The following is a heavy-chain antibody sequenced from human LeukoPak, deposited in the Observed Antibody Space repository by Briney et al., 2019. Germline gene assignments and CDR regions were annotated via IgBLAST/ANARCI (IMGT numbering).Heavy chain of an antibody. Sequence: GGSLRLSCVPSGFSFSNYAMSWVRQAPGKGLEWVSSISGSGGSTHYADSVKGRFSISRDNSKNTLYLQMDSLRGEDTAVYYCAKDFRIGYSAHFDYWGQGALVTVSS. D-gene: IGHD2-21*01. CDR3: AKDFRIGYSAHFDY. CDR1: GFSFSNYA. CDR2: ISGSGGST. V-gene: IGHV3-23*01. J-gene: IGHJ4*02.